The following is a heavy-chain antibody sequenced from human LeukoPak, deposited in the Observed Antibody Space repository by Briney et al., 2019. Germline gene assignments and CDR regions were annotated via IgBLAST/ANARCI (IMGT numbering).Heavy chain of an antibody. D-gene: IGHD5-12*01. CDR2: IYHSGST. J-gene: IGHJ4*02. V-gene: IGHV4-4*02. CDR3: ARAPGYSGYGFFDY. Sequence: SGALSLTCAVSGGSISSSNWWSWVRQPPGKGLEWIGEIYHSGSTNYNPSLKSRVTISVDKSKNQFSLKLSSVTAADTAVYYCARAPGYSGYGFFDYWGQGTLVTVSS. CDR1: GGSISSSNW.